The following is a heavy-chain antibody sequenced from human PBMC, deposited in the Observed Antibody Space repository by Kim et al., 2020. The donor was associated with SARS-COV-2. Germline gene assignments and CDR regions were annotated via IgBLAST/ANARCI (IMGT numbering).Heavy chain of an antibody. CDR3: ARGGTIVVVPAATSNDY. CDR1: GGSFSGYY. D-gene: IGHD2-2*01. Sequence: SETLSLTCAVYGGSFSGYYWSWIRQPPGKGLEWIGEINHSGSTNYNPSLKSRVTISVDTSKNQFSLKLSSVTAADTAVYYCARGGTIVVVPAATSNDYWGQGTLVTVSS. CDR2: INHSGST. J-gene: IGHJ4*02. V-gene: IGHV4-34*01.